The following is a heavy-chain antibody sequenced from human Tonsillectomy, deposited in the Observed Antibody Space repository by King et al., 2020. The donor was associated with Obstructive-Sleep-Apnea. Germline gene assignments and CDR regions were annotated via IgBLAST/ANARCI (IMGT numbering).Heavy chain of an antibody. CDR2: ISSSSSTI. CDR1: GFTFSSDI. D-gene: IGHD3-22*01. CDR3: ARPPDSSGYVCFDL. Sequence: VQLVESGGGLVQPGGSLRLSCAASGFTFSSDIMNWVRQAPGKGLEWVSYISSSSSTIYYADSVKVRFTISRDNAKNSLYLQMNSLRAEDTAVYYCARPPDSSGYVCFDLWGRGTLVTVSS. J-gene: IGHJ2*01. V-gene: IGHV3-48*04.